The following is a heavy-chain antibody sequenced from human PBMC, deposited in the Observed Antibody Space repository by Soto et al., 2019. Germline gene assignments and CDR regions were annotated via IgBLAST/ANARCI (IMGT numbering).Heavy chain of an antibody. D-gene: IGHD1-26*01. J-gene: IGHJ4*02. V-gene: IGHV1-46*03. CDR1: GYTFTSYY. Sequence: ASVKVSCKASGYTFTSYYMHWVRQAPGQGLEWMGIINPSGGSTTYAQNFQGRVTMTRDTSTSTVYMELSSLRSEDTAVYYCAKFVGATGHDSWGQGTLVTVSS. CDR2: INPSGGST. CDR3: AKFVGATGHDS.